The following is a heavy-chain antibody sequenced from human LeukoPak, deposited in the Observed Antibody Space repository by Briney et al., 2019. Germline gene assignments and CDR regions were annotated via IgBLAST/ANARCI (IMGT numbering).Heavy chain of an antibody. D-gene: IGHD3-22*01. V-gene: IGHV3-48*01. CDR1: GFPFNSYV. CDR2: INSGSDTV. Sequence: GGSLRLSCVASGFPFNSYVVNWVRQVPGKGLEWVSYINSGSDTVYYADSVRGRFTISRGNAKNSLSLQMNSLRAEDTAVYFCARAYDPSGSHYYYFMDVWGKGTTVTVSS. J-gene: IGHJ6*03. CDR3: ARAYDPSGSHYYYFMDV.